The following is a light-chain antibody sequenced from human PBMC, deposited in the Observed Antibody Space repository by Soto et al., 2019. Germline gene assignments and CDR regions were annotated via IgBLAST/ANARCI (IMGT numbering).Light chain of an antibody. Sequence: EIVITQSPATLSVSRGERATPSCRSRQSVSNNLAWYQQTPGQAPRLLIYGASTRATGIPARFSGSGFGTDFTLTISRLEPEDFAVYYCQQRSNWPPITFGQGTRLEI. CDR1: QSVSNN. V-gene: IGKV3-11*01. J-gene: IGKJ5*01. CDR2: GAS. CDR3: QQRSNWPPIT.